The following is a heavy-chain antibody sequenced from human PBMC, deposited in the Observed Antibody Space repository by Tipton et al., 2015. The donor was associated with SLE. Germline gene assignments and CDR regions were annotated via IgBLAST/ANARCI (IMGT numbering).Heavy chain of an antibody. V-gene: IGHV4-59*08. D-gene: IGHD6-6*01. CDR3: ARGPGSSSTEPDRESFFYYGMNV. CDR2: ILYSGST. Sequence: TLSLTCTVSGGSITNYYWSWIRQPPGKGLECIGYILYSGSTNYNPSLKSRVTISVDTSKNQFSLKLSSVTAADTAVYYCARGPGSSSTEPDRESFFYYGMNVWVQGTTVAISS. J-gene: IGHJ6*02. CDR1: GGSITNYY.